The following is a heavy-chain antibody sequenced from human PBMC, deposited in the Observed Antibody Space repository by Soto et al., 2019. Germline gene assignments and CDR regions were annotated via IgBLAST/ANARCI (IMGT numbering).Heavy chain of an antibody. V-gene: IGHV6-1*01. CDR3: ARDWVVGDSSGYYYDYYYGMDV. CDR2: TYYRSKWYN. J-gene: IGHJ6*04. CDR1: GDSVSSNSAA. D-gene: IGHD3-22*01. Sequence: SQTLSLTCAISGDSVSSNSAAWNWIRQSPSRGLEWLGRTYYRSKWYNDYAVSVKSRITINPDTSKNQFSLQLNSVTPEDTAVYYCARDWVVGDSSGYYYDYYYGMDVGGEGTTVTVSS.